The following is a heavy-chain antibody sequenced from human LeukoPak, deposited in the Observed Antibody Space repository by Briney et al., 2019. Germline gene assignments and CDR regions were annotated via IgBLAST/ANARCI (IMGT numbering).Heavy chain of an antibody. CDR1: GFTVSNKY. J-gene: IGHJ3*01. D-gene: IGHD3-22*01. CDR2: IYSDGRT. V-gene: IGHV3-53*01. Sequence: GGSLRLSCAASGFTVSNKYMTWIRQAPGKGLEWVSLIYSDGRTYYADSVKGRCTISRDNSKNTLYLQMNSLRAEDTAVYFCARGLFLSGYLDAFDVWGQGTVVTVSS. CDR3: ARGLFLSGYLDAFDV.